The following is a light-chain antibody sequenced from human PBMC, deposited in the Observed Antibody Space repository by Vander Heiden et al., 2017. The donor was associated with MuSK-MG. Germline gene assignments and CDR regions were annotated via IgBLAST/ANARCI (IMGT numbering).Light chain of an antibody. J-gene: IGKJ1*01. CDR2: GTS. CDR1: QSFSSTY. V-gene: IGKV3-20*01. CDR3: QYYCSSPPRT. Sequence: EIVLTQSPGTLSLSPGERATLSCRASQSFSSTYLAWYQQKPGQAPRLLIYGTSSRATGLPDRFSGSGSGTDFTLTISRLEPEDFAVYYCQYYCSSPPRTFGQGTKVEIK.